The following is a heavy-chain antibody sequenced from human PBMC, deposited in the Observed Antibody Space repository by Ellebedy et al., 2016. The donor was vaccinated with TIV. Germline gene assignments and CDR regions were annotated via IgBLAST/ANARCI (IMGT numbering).Heavy chain of an antibody. CDR2: IDHSEST. J-gene: IGHJ4*02. Sequence: MPSETLSLTCAASGASISNSNRWRWVRHLPGKGLEWTGEIDHSESTNYSPSLKSRVTISVDTSKNQFSLHLNSVTAADTAVYYCARNTYDLLTGYYSSYFDSWGQGTLVPVSS. V-gene: IGHV4-4*02. CDR1: GASISNSNR. CDR3: ARNTYDLLTGYYSSYFDS. D-gene: IGHD3-9*01.